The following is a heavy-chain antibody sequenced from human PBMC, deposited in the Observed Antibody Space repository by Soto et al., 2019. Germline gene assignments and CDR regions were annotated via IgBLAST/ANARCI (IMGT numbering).Heavy chain of an antibody. Sequence: SVKVSCKASGGTFSSYAISWVRQAPGQGLEWMGGIIPIFGTANYAQKFQGRVTITADESTSTAYMELSSLRSEDTAVYYCARDLRSPGQDDFWSGYYNFDYWGQGTLVTVSS. J-gene: IGHJ4*02. CDR1: GGTFSSYA. CDR3: ARDLRSPGQDDFWSGYYNFDY. V-gene: IGHV1-69*13. D-gene: IGHD3-3*01. CDR2: IIPIFGTA.